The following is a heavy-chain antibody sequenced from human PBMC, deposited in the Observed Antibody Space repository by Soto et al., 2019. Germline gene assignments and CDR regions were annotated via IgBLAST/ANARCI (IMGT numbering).Heavy chain of an antibody. CDR3: AREIWSGYSRVHYYYYGMDV. Sequence: GGSLRLSCAASGFTFSSYWMSWVRQAPGKGLEWVANIKQDGSEKYYVDSVKGRFTISRDNAKNSLHLQMNSLRAEDTAVYYCAREIWSGYSRVHYYYYGMDVWGQGTTVTVSS. CDR1: GFTFSSYW. CDR2: IKQDGSEK. J-gene: IGHJ6*02. V-gene: IGHV3-7*03. D-gene: IGHD3-3*01.